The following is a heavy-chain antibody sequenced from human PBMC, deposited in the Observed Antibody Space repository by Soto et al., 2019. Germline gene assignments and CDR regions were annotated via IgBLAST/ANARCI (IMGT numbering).Heavy chain of an antibody. D-gene: IGHD3-22*01. CDR3: PRSKSSGYEDFPTGDAFAS. V-gene: IGHV1-69*01. CDR2: IIPTFGTA. CDR1: GGTFSSYA. Sequence: QVELVQSGAEVKKPGSSVKVSCKASGGTFSSYAISWVREAPGQGLEWLGGIIPTFGTANYAQQLQGRVTITADESASPAYMELSSLRSEDTAVYYCPRSKSSGYEDFPTGDAFASWGQGTMDTVSS. J-gene: IGHJ3*02.